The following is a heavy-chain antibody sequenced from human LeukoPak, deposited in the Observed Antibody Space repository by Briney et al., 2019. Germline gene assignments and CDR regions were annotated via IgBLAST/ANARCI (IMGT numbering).Heavy chain of an antibody. V-gene: IGHV3-48*01. CDR1: GFTFSSYS. Sequence: GGSLRLSCAASGFTFSSYSMNWVRQAPGKGLEWVSYISSSSTIYYADSVKGRFTISRDNAKNSLYLQMNSLRAEDTAVYYCARDSALVVVIPFDYWGQGTLVTVSS. D-gene: IGHD3-22*01. CDR2: ISSSSTI. J-gene: IGHJ4*02. CDR3: ARDSALVVVIPFDY.